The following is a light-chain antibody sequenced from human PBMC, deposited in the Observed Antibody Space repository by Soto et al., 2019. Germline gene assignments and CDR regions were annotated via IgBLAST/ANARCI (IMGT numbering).Light chain of an antibody. CDR1: SSNIGAGSD. CDR3: QSYDSSLFVV. V-gene: IGLV1-40*01. CDR2: GNS. J-gene: IGLJ2*01. Sequence: QSALTRPPSVSGAAGQGVTVSCTGSSSNIGAGSDVHWYQQLPGTAPKLLIYGNSNRPSGVPDRFSGSKSGTSASLAITGLQAEDEAYYYCQSYDSSLFVVFGGGTQLTVL.